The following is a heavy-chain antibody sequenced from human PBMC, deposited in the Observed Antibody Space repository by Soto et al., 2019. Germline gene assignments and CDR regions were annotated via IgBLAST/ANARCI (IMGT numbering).Heavy chain of an antibody. CDR3: ARSLGSSSWYDY. CDR2: INPSGGST. CDR1: GYTFTSYY. Sequence: ASVKVSCKASGYTFTSYYMHWVRQAPGQGLEWMGIINPSGGSTNYAQKLQGRVTMTRDTSTTTAYMELRSLRSDDTAVYYCARSLGSSSWYDYWGQGTLVTVSS. V-gene: IGHV1-46*01. J-gene: IGHJ4*02. D-gene: IGHD6-13*01.